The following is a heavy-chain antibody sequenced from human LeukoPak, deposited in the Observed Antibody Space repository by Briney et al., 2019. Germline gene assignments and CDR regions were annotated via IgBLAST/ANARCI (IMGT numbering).Heavy chain of an antibody. CDR3: ARPVLRSCAFDI. D-gene: IGHD2-15*01. CDR1: GCTFTGYW. CDR2: ISAYNGNT. Sequence: ASVKDSCQAFGCTFTGYWLHWVGQAPARGLAWVGWISAYNGNTNYAQKLQGRVTMTTDTSTSTAYMELRSLRSDDTAVYYCARPVLRSCAFDIWGQGTMVTVSS. V-gene: IGHV1-18*04. J-gene: IGHJ3*02.